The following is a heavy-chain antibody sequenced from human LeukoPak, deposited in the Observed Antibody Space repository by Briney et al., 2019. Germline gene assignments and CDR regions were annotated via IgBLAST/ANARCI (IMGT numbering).Heavy chain of an antibody. CDR3: ARQRDYYDTSGYDYFDY. J-gene: IGHJ4*02. Sequence: SETLSLTCTVSGGSISSYYWSWIRQPPGKGLDWIGSIHYSGSTYYNPSLKSRVTISVDTSKNQFSLKLSSVTAADTAVYYCARQRDYYDTSGYDYFDYWGQGTLVTVSS. V-gene: IGHV4-59*05. CDR1: GGSISSYY. CDR2: IHYSGST. D-gene: IGHD3-22*01.